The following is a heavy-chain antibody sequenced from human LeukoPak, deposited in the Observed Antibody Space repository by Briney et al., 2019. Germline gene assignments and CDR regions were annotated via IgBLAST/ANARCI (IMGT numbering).Heavy chain of an antibody. V-gene: IGHV3-33*01. Sequence: GRHVKLPCLASRLNFIRYGMHWVHQAPGKGLERVALIRYDGSYEYYEGSVKGRFTISRDNSKNTLYLQMNSLRAEDTAVYYCARDHILYSGSFPLGYWGQRTLFTVSS. J-gene: IGHJ4*02. CDR1: RLNFIRYG. D-gene: IGHD1-26*01. CDR2: IRYDGSYE. CDR3: ARDHILYSGSFPLGY.